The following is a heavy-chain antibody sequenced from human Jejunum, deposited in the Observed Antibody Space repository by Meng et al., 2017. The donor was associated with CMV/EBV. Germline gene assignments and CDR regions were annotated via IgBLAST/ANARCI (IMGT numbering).Heavy chain of an antibody. CDR1: GFPVSTAY. CDR3: ARFSIVGRTNAFDM. Sequence: SGFPVSTAYMSWVRQAPGKGLEWVSSIYIGSSTDYADSVKGRFTISRDNPKNTLILQMNNLRAEDTALYYCARFSIVGRTNAFDMWGHGTMVTVSS. CDR2: IYIGSST. V-gene: IGHV3-53*01. J-gene: IGHJ3*02. D-gene: IGHD1-26*01.